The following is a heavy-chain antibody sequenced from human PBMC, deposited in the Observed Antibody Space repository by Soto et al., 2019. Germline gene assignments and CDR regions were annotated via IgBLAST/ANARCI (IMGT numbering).Heavy chain of an antibody. D-gene: IGHD5-18*01. V-gene: IGHV3-23*01. Sequence: EVQLLESGGGLVQPGGSLRLSCAASGFTFSSYAMSWVRQAPGKGLEWVSAISGSGGSTYYADSVKGRFTISRDNSKNTLYVKMNSLRAEDTAVYYCAKEEGYSYGTDYYCYGMDVWGQRTKVTVSS. CDR2: ISGSGGST. CDR1: GFTFSSYA. CDR3: AKEEGYSYGTDYYCYGMDV. J-gene: IGHJ6*02.